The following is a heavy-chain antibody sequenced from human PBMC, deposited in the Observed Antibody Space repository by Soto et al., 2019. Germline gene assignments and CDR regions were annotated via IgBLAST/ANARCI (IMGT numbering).Heavy chain of an antibody. V-gene: IGHV1-18*01. CDR3: ARDRRPLVKPYYYYGMDV. D-gene: IGHD2-21*01. Sequence: ASVKVSCKTSGYTFTSYGISWVRQAPGQGLEWMGWISAYNGNTNYAQKLQGRVTMTTDTSTSTAYMELRSLRSDDTAVYYCARDRRPLVKPYYYYGMDVWGQGTTVTVSS. CDR2: ISAYNGNT. J-gene: IGHJ6*02. CDR1: GYTFTSYG.